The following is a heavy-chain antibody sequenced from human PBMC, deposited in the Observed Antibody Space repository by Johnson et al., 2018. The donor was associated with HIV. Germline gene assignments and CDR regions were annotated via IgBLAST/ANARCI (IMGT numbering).Heavy chain of an antibody. CDR3: ARVTRDCGGDCYLDAFDI. CDR1: GFTFSSYW. V-gene: IGHV3-74*01. J-gene: IGHJ3*02. D-gene: IGHD2-21*01. CDR2: INSDGSST. Sequence: VQLVESGGGLVQPGGSLRLSCAASGFTFSSYWMHWVRQAPGKGLVWVSRINSDGSSTSYADSVKGRFTISRDISKNTLYLQMNSLRTEDTAVYYCARVTRDCGGDCYLDAFDIWGQGTMVTVSS.